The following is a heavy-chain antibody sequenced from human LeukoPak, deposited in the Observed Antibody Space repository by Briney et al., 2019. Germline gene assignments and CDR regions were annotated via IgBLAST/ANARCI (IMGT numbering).Heavy chain of an antibody. J-gene: IGHJ4*02. Sequence: GGSLRLSCAASGFTFSSYSMNWVRQAPGKGLEWVSSISDSGYYINYADSVKGRFTISRDNAKNSLYLQMNRLRAEDTAVYYCAIALTGGIEWQLLKWGQGTLVTVSS. V-gene: IGHV3-21*06. D-gene: IGHD2-15*01. CDR3: AIALTGGIEWQLLK. CDR2: ISDSGYYI. CDR1: GFTFSSYS.